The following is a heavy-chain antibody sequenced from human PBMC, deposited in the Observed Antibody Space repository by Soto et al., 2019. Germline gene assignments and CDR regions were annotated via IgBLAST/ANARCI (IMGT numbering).Heavy chain of an antibody. CDR1: GDSFTTYW. Sequence: GESLKISCKASGDSFTTYWIAWVRQMPGKGLEWMGIIYPGDSDTRYSPSFQGQVTVSADKSISTAYLQWSSLKASDTAIYYCARRASGYCSSGSCWYFDLWGRGTLVTVSS. CDR2: IYPGDSDT. CDR3: ARRASGYCSSGSCWYFDL. V-gene: IGHV5-51*01. J-gene: IGHJ2*01. D-gene: IGHD2-15*01.